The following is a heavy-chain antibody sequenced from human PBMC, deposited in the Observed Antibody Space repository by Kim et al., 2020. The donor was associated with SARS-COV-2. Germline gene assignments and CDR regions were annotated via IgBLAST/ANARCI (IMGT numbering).Heavy chain of an antibody. D-gene: IGHD6-19*01. J-gene: IGHJ4*02. V-gene: IGHV4-61*02. CDR1: GGSISSGSYY. CDR3: ARSERIAVVRDYFDY. CDR2: IYTSGST. Sequence: SETLSLTCTVSGGSISSGSYYWSWIRQPAGKGLEWIGRIYTSGSTNYNPSLKSRVTISVDTSKNQFSLKLSSVTAADTAVYYCARSERIAVVRDYFDYWGQGTLVTVSS.